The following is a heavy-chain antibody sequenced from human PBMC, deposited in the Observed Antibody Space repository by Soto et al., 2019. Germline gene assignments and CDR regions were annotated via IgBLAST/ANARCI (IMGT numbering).Heavy chain of an antibody. J-gene: IGHJ6*02. CDR2: IYFSGST. Sequence: PSETLSLTCTVSGGSISPYFWSWIRQPAGKGLEWIGRIYFSGSTHYEPSFKSRVTMSVDTSKKQFTLKMRFMTAADTAVYYCAREGGYFDSRGSGVYHYYGVDVWGQGTTVTVSS. D-gene: IGHD3-22*01. CDR3: AREGGYFDSRGSGVYHYYGVDV. CDR1: GGSISPYF. V-gene: IGHV4-4*07.